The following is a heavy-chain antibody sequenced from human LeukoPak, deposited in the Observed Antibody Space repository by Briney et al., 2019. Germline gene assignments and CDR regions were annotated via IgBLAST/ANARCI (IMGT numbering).Heavy chain of an antibody. CDR2: IYSGGST. D-gene: IGHD2-2*01. CDR3: ARDLGYQLLLHY. V-gene: IGHV3-53*01. Sequence: GGSLRLSCAASGFTVSSNYMSWVRQSPGKGLEWVSVIYSGGSTYYADSVKGRFTISRDNSKNTLSLQMNSLRAEDTAVYYCARDLGYQLLLHYWGQGTLVTVSS. CDR1: GFTVSSNY. J-gene: IGHJ4*02.